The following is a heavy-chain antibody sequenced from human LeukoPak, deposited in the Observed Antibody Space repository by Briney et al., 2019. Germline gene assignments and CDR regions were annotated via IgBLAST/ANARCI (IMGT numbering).Heavy chain of an antibody. Sequence: SETLSLTCTVSGGSISSGNYYWSWIRKPAGKGLEWIGRIYTSGSTNYNPSLKSRVTISVDTSKNQFSLKLSSVTAADTAVYYCAREGDYYDTSGTLDYWGQGTLVTVPS. CDR2: IYTSGST. CDR1: GGSISSGNYY. D-gene: IGHD3-22*01. V-gene: IGHV4-61*02. CDR3: AREGDYYDTSGTLDY. J-gene: IGHJ4*02.